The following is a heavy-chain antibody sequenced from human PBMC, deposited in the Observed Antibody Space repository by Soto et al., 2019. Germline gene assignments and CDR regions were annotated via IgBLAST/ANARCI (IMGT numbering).Heavy chain of an antibody. V-gene: IGHV4-61*01. CDR2: VYHTGST. CDR3: ARDFAYFDS. Sequence: QVQLQESGPGLVKPSETLSLTCTVSGGSFKSGSYSWSWIRQPQGKGLEWIGYVYHTGSTSYNPSLKSRVAISMDTSKNQFSLNLDSVTAADTAVYFCARDFAYFDSWGQGTLVTVSS. CDR1: GGSFKSGSYS. J-gene: IGHJ4*02. D-gene: IGHD3-3*01.